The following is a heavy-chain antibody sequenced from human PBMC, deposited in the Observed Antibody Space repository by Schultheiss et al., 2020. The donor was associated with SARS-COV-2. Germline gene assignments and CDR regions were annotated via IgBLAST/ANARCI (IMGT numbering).Heavy chain of an antibody. CDR2: ISAYNGNT. J-gene: IGHJ6*02. D-gene: IGHD3-22*01. CDR3: ARSGYYDSSGHYYYYGIDV. Sequence: ASVKVSCKASGYTFTGYYMHWVRQAPGQGLEWMGWISAYNGNTNYVQKLQGRVTMTTDTSTSTAYMELRSLRSDDTAVYYCARSGYYDSSGHYYYYGIDVWGQGTTVTVSS. CDR1: GYTFTGYY. V-gene: IGHV1-18*04.